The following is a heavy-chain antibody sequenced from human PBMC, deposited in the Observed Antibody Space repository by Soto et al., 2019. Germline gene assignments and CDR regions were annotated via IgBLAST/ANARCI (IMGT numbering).Heavy chain of an antibody. CDR2: INRNGGST. J-gene: IGHJ5*02. V-gene: IGHV3-20*04. D-gene: IGHD1-26*01. CDR3: ARSVGATNGFDP. Sequence: EVQLVESGGDVVRPGGSLRLSCAASGSTFDDNGMSWVRQAPGKGLEWVSGINRNGGSTGYADSVKGRFTISRDNAKNSLSLQMNSLRAEDTALYYCARSVGATNGFDPWGQGTLVTVSS. CDR1: GSTFDDNG.